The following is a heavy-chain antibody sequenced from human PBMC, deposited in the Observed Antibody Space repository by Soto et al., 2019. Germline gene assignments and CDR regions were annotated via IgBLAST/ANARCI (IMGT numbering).Heavy chain of an antibody. Sequence: LRLSCAASGFIFENFGMSWVRQAPGKGLEWISSISGGGFKKYYADSVKGRFTISRDNSKSTVYLELNNLSAEDTAVYHCAKNQGVELVPLATVDWFDPWGQGSVVTVSS. J-gene: IGHJ5*02. CDR3: AKNQGVELVPLATVDWFDP. CDR2: ISGGGFKK. V-gene: IGHV3-23*01. CDR1: GFIFENFG. D-gene: IGHD1-26*01.